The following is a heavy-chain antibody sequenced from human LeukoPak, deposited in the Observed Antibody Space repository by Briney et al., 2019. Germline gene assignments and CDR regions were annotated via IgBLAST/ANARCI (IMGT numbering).Heavy chain of an antibody. CDR2: ISYDGSNK. Sequence: GGSLKLSCAASGFTFSSYAMHWVRQAPGKGLEWVAVISYDGSNKYYADSVKGRFTISRDNSKNTLYLQMNSLRAEDTAVYYCARGPAAYCSSTSCRYYYYYGMDVWGQGTTVTVSS. CDR3: ARGPAAYCSSTSCRYYYYYGMDV. CDR1: GFTFSSYA. D-gene: IGHD2-2*01. J-gene: IGHJ6*02. V-gene: IGHV3-30-3*01.